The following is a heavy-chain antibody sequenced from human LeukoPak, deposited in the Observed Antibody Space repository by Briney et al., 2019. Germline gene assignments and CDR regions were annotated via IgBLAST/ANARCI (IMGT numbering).Heavy chain of an antibody. CDR2: ISYSGNT. D-gene: IGHD3-10*01. V-gene: IGHV4-39*07. J-gene: IGHJ4*02. Sequence: PSETLSLTCTVSGGSISSSTDYWAWIRQTPGKGLEWIGSISYSGNTYYNPSLKSRVTISVDTSKNQFSLRLSSVTAADTAVYYCASDTYYYGSGFDYWGQGTLVTVSS. CDR1: GGSISSSTDY. CDR3: ASDTYYYGSGFDY.